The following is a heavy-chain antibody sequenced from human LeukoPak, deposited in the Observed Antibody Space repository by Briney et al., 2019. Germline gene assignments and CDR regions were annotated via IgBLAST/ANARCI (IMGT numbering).Heavy chain of an antibody. CDR3: ARDYYDSSGYCPFDP. CDR1: GFTFSSYS. Sequence: PGGSLRLSCAASGFTFSSYSMNWVRQAPGKGLEWVSSISSSSSYIYYADSVKGRFTISRDNAKNSLYLQMNSLRAEDTAVYYCARDYYDSSGYCPFDPWGQGTLATASS. CDR2: ISSSSSYI. J-gene: IGHJ5*02. V-gene: IGHV3-21*01. D-gene: IGHD3-22*01.